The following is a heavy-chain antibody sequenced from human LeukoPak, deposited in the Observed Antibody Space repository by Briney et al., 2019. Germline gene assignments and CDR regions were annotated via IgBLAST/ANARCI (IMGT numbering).Heavy chain of an antibody. D-gene: IGHD2-15*01. CDR3: ARGSDCSGGSCYSYWYFDL. CDR1: AFTSSSYW. CDR2: INSDGSST. Sequence: VGSLRLSCAPSAFTSSSYWMHWVRQAPGKGLVWVSRINSDGSSTSYAVTVKGRFTISRDNAKNTLYLQMNSLRAEDTAMYYCARGSDCSGGSCYSYWYFDLWGRGTLVTVS. V-gene: IGHV3-74*01. J-gene: IGHJ2*01.